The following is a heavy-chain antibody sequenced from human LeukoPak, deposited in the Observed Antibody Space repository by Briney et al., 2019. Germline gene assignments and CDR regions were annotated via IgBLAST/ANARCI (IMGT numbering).Heavy chain of an antibody. CDR1: GFTFSDYY. CDR3: TTDRAGYSSSWYRLDWFDP. V-gene: IGHV3-15*01. D-gene: IGHD6-13*01. CDR2: IKSKTDGGTT. Sequence: GGSLRLSCAASGFTFSDYYMSWIRQAPGKGLEWVGRIKSKTDGGTTDYAAPVKGRFTISRDDSKNTLYLQMNSLKTEDTAVYYCTTDRAGYSSSWYRLDWFDPWGQGTLVTVSS. J-gene: IGHJ5*02.